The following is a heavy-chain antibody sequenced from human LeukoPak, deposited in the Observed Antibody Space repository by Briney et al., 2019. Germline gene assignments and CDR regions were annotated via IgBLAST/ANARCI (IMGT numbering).Heavy chain of an antibody. CDR3: AKDSEYYYDSSGYPPFFDY. CDR2: ISYDGSNR. CDR1: GFTFSSYG. J-gene: IGHJ4*02. D-gene: IGHD3-22*01. Sequence: GGSLRLSCAASGFTFSSYGMHWVRQAPGEGLEWVAVISYDGSNRYYAGSVKGRFTISRDNSKNTLSLQMNSLRAEDTAVYYCAKDSEYYYDSSGYPPFFDYWGQGTLVTVSS. V-gene: IGHV3-30*18.